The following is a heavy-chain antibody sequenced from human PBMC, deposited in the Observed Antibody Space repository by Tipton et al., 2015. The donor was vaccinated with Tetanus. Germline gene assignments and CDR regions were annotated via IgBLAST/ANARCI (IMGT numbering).Heavy chain of an antibody. CDR1: GYTFTSYD. CDR3: AAQYYDILTGYYGYFDY. CDR2: ISAYNGNT. J-gene: IGHJ4*02. Sequence: QSGAEVKKPGASVKVSCKASGYTFTSYDINWVRQATGQGLEWMGWISAYNGNTNYAQKLQGRVTMTTDTSTSTAYMELRSLRSDDTAVYYCAAQYYDILTGYYGYFDYWGQGTLVTVSS. D-gene: IGHD3-9*01. V-gene: IGHV1-18*01.